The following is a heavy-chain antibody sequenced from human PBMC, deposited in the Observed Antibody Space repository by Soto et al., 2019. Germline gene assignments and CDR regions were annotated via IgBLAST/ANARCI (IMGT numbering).Heavy chain of an antibody. CDR3: AKDISSGWYPGTYYGMDV. D-gene: IGHD6-19*01. CDR2: ISWNSGSI. Sequence: PGGSLRLSCAASGFTFDDYAMHWVRQAPGKGLEWVSGISWNSGSIGYADSVKGRFTISRDNAKNSLYLQMNSLRAEDTALYYCAKDISSGWYPGTYYGMDVWGQGTTVTVSS. J-gene: IGHJ6*02. V-gene: IGHV3-9*01. CDR1: GFTFDDYA.